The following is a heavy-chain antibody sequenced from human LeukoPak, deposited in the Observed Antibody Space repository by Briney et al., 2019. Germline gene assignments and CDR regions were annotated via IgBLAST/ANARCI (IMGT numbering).Heavy chain of an antibody. V-gene: IGHV1-18*01. CDR3: ARDSGLLLWFGESQTKHEQIDY. Sequence: ASVKVSCKASGYTFTSYGISWVRQAPGQGLEWMGWISAYNGNTNYAQKLQGRVTMTTDTSTSTAYMELRSLRSDDTAVYYCARDSGLLLWFGESQTKHEQIDYWGQGTLVTVSS. CDR1: GYTFTSYG. CDR2: ISAYNGNT. D-gene: IGHD3-10*01. J-gene: IGHJ4*02.